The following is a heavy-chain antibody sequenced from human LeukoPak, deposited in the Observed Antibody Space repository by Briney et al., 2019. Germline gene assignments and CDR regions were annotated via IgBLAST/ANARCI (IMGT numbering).Heavy chain of an antibody. CDR3: ATERLGIFEF. D-gene: IGHD3-3*01. CDR2: ISPGSSYK. CDR1: TFTFSDDY. V-gene: IGHV3-11*05. Sequence: GGSLRLSCTASTFTFSDDYMGWIRQAPGKGPEWVSSISPGSSYKFCADSVEGRFTISRNDAKNSVYLQMNNLRVDDTAVYYCATERLGIFEFWGQGSLVTVSS. J-gene: IGHJ4*02.